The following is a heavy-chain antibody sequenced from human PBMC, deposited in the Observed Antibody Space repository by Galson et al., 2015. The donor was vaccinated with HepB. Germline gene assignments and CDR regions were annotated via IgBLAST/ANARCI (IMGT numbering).Heavy chain of an antibody. J-gene: IGHJ4*02. Sequence: SLRLSCAASGFDFSSSTMNWVRLAPGKGLEWISSTRPTSGDIYYAESLAGRFTVSRDNAKKSLYLQMNSLRAADTALYYCARYNTTSSAFDYWGQGTLVTVSS. CDR3: ARYNTTSSAFDY. V-gene: IGHV3-21*01. CDR2: TRPTSGDI. D-gene: IGHD5-24*01. CDR1: GFDFSSST.